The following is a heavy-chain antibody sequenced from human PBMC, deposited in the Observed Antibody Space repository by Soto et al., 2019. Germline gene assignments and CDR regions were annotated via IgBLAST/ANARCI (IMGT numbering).Heavy chain of an antibody. CDR1: GSTFTGSY. CDR3: ARALGDSGVEYDD. J-gene: IGHJ4*01. Sequence: ASLPVSCKASGSTFTGSYMHWVRQAPGQGLEWMGWINPNSGGTNYAQKFQGRVTMTRDTSISTAYMELSRLRSDDTAVYYCARALGDSGVEYDDWGHGTRVTVSS. CDR2: INPNSGGT. D-gene: IGHD5-12*01. V-gene: IGHV1-2*02.